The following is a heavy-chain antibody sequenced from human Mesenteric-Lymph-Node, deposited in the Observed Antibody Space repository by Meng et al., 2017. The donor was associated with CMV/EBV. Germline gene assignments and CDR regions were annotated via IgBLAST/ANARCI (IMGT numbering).Heavy chain of an antibody. CDR3: VRGGGNFDY. CDR2: TFYRSKWYN. CDR1: GDSVSSYRAA. D-gene: IGHD2-15*01. J-gene: IGHJ4*02. Sequence: SETLSLTCAISGDSVSSYRAAWNWIRQSPSRGLEWLGRTFYRSKWYNEYAVSVKSRITIKPDTSKNQFSLQLNSVTPEDTAVYYCVRGGGNFDYWGQGTLVTVSS. V-gene: IGHV6-1*01.